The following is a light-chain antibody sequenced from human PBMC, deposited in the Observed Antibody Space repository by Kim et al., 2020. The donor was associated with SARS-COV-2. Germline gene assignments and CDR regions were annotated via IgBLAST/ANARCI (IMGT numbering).Light chain of an antibody. CDR3: AAWDDSLSGRV. Sequence: GQRVTISCSGGRSNIGSNYVYWYQQLPGTAPKLLIYRNNQRPSGVPDRFSGSKSGTSASLAISGLRSEDEADYYCAAWDDSLSGRVFGGGTQLTVL. CDR2: RNN. V-gene: IGLV1-47*01. CDR1: RSNIGSNY. J-gene: IGLJ3*02.